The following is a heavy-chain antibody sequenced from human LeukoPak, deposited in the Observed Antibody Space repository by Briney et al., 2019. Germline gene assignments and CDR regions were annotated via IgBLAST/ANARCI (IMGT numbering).Heavy chain of an antibody. CDR3: ARASGGGNGFDY. Sequence: GGSLRLSCEGSGFTFSNYWMGWIRQAPGKGLQWVANIKTDGSEKYYVDSVKGRFTISRDNAKNSLYLQMNSLRAEDTAVYYCARASGGGNGFDYWGQGTLVTVSS. J-gene: IGHJ4*02. CDR2: IKTDGSEK. V-gene: IGHV3-7*01. D-gene: IGHD4-23*01. CDR1: GFTFSNYW.